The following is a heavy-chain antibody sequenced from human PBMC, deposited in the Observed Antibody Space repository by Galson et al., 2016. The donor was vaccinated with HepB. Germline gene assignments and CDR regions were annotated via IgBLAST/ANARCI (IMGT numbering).Heavy chain of an antibody. J-gene: IGHJ5*02. V-gene: IGHV1-69*13. CDR1: GGTFSSNA. CDR2: IIPILGTT. D-gene: IGHD4-17*01. CDR3: AGDVTLVTTGWFDP. Sequence: SVKVSCKASGGTFSSNAISWVRQAPGQGFEWMGGIIPILGTTNYAQKFQGRVTITADESTSTAYMELSSLRSEDTAVYYCAGDVTLVTTGWFDPWGQGTPVTVSS.